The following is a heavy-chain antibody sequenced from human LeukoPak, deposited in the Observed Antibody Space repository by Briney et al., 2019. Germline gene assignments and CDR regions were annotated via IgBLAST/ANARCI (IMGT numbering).Heavy chain of an antibody. D-gene: IGHD3-9*01. Sequence: SETLSLTCTVSGGSISSYYWSWIRQPPGKGLEWIGYIYYSGSTNYNPSLKSRVTISVDTSKNQFSLKLSSVTAADTAVYYCASNPLYYDILTGYFDYWGQGTLVTVSS. J-gene: IGHJ4*02. CDR2: IYYSGST. CDR1: GGSISSYY. V-gene: IGHV4-59*12. CDR3: ASNPLYYDILTGYFDY.